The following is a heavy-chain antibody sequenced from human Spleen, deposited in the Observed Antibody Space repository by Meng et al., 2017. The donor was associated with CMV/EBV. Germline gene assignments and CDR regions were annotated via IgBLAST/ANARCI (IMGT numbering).Heavy chain of an antibody. J-gene: IGHJ6*02. V-gene: IGHV1-69*10. CDR2: IIPILGIA. D-gene: IGHD3-10*01. CDR1: GGTFSSYA. CDR3: ARVREAYYGSGREDV. Sequence: SVNVSCKSSGGTFSSYAISWVRQAPGQGLEWMGGIIPILGIANYAQKFQGRVTITADKSTSTAYMELSSLRSEDTAVYYCARVREAYYGSGREDVWGQGTTVTVSS.